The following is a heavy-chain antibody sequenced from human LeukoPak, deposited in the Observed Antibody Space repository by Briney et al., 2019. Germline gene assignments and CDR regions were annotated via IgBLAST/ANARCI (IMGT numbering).Heavy chain of an antibody. Sequence: GGSLRLSCAASGFTFSSYEMNWVRQAPGKGLEWVSNIKQDGSEKYYVDSVKGRFTISRDNAKNSLYLQMNSLRAEDTAVYYCARDLYRIVVVPHYFDYWGQGTLVTVSS. J-gene: IGHJ4*02. D-gene: IGHD3-22*01. CDR2: IKQDGSEK. V-gene: IGHV3-7*01. CDR1: GFTFSSYE. CDR3: ARDLYRIVVVPHYFDY.